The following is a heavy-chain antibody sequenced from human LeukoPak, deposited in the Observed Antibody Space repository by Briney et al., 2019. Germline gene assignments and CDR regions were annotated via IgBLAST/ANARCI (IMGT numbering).Heavy chain of an antibody. D-gene: IGHD3-10*01. Sequence: GGSLRLSCAASGFTFSSYAMSWVRQAPGKGLEWVSAISGSGGSTYYADSVKGRFTISRDNPKNTLYLQMNSLRAEDTAVYYCAKDRGYYGSGSYPPPTDYWGQGTLVTVSS. CDR1: GFTFSSYA. CDR2: ISGSGGST. CDR3: AKDRGYYGSGSYPPPTDY. V-gene: IGHV3-23*01. J-gene: IGHJ4*02.